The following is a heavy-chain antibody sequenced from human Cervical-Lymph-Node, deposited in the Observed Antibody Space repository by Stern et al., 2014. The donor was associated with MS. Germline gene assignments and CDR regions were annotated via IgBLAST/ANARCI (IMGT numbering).Heavy chain of an antibody. CDR3: AREGGFVSMVTGTLDC. Sequence: QVHLVESGGGVVQPGRSLRLSCAASGFIFTTDTFHWVRQAPGKGPQRVAVISYDGNNKYYEDSVKGRFTISRDDSKNTLYLQMNSLRPEDTAVYYCAREGGFVSMVTGTLDCWGQGTLVSVSS. CDR1: GFIFTTDT. D-gene: IGHD5-18*01. CDR2: ISYDGNNK. V-gene: IGHV3-30*01. J-gene: IGHJ4*02.